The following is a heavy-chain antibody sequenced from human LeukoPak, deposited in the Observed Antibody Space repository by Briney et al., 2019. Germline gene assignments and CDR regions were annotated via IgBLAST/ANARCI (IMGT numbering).Heavy chain of an antibody. CDR1: GYTFTNSY. V-gene: IGHV1-46*01. J-gene: IGHJ6*03. Sequence: ASVKVSCKASGYTFTNSYIHWVRQAPGQVLEWMGLINPDGGNTNYAQNFQGRVTLTRDTSTSTVYMELSSLRSEDTAVYYCARSPKNRGYSYGSGSYMDVWGKGTTVTVSS. D-gene: IGHD5-18*01. CDR3: ARSPKNRGYSYGSGSYMDV. CDR2: INPDGGNT.